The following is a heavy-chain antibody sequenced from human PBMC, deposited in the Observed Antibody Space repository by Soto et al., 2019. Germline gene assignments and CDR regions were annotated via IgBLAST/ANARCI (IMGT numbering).Heavy chain of an antibody. V-gene: IGHV1-18*01. CDR2: ISAYNGNT. CDR3: ARDPGHYYLSGTYYRGDAFDI. CDR1: GYTFTNYG. Sequence: QVQLVQSGGEVKKPGASVKVSCKASGYTFTNYGFSWVRQAPGQGLEWMGWISAYNGNTNYAQKLQGRVTMTTDTSTSTAHMEVRSLTSDDTSVYYWARDPGHYYLSGTYYRGDAFDIWGQGTMVTFSS. D-gene: IGHD3-10*01. J-gene: IGHJ3*02.